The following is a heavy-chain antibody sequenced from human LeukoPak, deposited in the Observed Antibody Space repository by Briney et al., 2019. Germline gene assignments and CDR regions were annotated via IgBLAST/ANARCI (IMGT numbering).Heavy chain of an antibody. CDR1: GFTFSSYG. CDR3: ATRSSSSCLRAFDI. Sequence: GGSLRLSRAASGFTFSSYGMHWVRQAPGKGLEWVAFIRYDGSNKYYADSVKGRFTISRDNSKNTLYLQMNRLRAEDTAVYYCATRSSSSCLRAFDIWGQGTMVTVSS. J-gene: IGHJ3*02. D-gene: IGHD5/OR15-5a*01. V-gene: IGHV3-30*02. CDR2: IRYDGSNK.